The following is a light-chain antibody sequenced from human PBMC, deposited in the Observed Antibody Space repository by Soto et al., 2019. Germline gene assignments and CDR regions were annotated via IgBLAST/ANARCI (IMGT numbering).Light chain of an antibody. CDR3: QQYGSSST. Sequence: EIVLTQSPGTLSLSPGERATLSCRASQSVSNNYLAWYQQKPGQAPRLLIYGASSRATGIPARFSGSGSGTDFTLTISRLEPDDFAVYYCQQYGSSSTFGQGTRLEIK. CDR1: QSVSNNY. CDR2: GAS. V-gene: IGKV3-20*01. J-gene: IGKJ5*01.